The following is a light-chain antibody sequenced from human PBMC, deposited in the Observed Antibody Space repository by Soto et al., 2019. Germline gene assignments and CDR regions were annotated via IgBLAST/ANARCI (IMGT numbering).Light chain of an antibody. CDR3: QQYAGSPRT. J-gene: IGKJ1*01. Sequence: WLAWYQQKPGKAPKLLIYKASSLESGVPSRFSGSGSGTEFTLTINRLEPEDFAVYYCQQYAGSPRTFGQGTKVDIK. CDR1: W. V-gene: IGKV1-5*03. CDR2: KAS.